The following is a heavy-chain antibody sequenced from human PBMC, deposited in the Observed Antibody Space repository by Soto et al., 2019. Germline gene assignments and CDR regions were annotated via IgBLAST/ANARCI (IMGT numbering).Heavy chain of an antibody. D-gene: IGHD3-3*01. CDR2: IWYDGSNK. Sequence: PGGSLRLSCAASGFTFSSYGMHWIRQAPGKGLEWVAVIWYDGSNKYYADSVKGRFTISRDNSKNTLYLQMNSLRAEDTAVYYCARDNDFWSGYTLNWFDPWGQGTLVTVS. V-gene: IGHV3-33*01. CDR3: ARDNDFWSGYTLNWFDP. CDR1: GFTFSSYG. J-gene: IGHJ5*02.